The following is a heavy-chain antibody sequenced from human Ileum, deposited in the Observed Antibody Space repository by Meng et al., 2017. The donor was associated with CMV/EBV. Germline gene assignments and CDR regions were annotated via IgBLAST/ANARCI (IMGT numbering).Heavy chain of an antibody. D-gene: IGHD4/OR15-4a*01. CDR1: GFPFGAYT. V-gene: IGHV3-7*01. CDR2: MKEDGTEI. J-gene: IGHJ4*02. Sequence: GGSLRLSCAASGFPFGAYTMCWVRQAPGKGLEWVARMKEDGTEIDYVDSVKGRFTISRDNAKNSLYLQMNILRAEDTAVYYCAKGGASRFESWGQGTLVTVSS. CDR3: AKGGASRFES.